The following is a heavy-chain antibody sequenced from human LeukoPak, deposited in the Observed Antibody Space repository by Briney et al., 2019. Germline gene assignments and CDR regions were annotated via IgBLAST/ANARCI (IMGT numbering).Heavy chain of an antibody. J-gene: IGHJ3*02. CDR1: GITVSSNY. Sequence: GGSLRLSCAASGITVSSNYMSWVRQAPGKGLEWVSVIYSGGSTYYADSVKGRFTISRDNSKNTLYLQMNSLRAEDTAVYYCARGPSEDAFDIWGQGTMVTVSS. CDR2: IYSGGST. CDR3: ARGPSEDAFDI. V-gene: IGHV3-53*01.